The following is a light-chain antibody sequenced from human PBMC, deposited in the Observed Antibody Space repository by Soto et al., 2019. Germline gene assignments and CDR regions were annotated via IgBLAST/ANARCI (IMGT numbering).Light chain of an antibody. V-gene: IGKV3-11*01. CDR3: QQRSNWPSIT. J-gene: IGKJ5*01. CDR1: QSVSSY. CDR2: DAS. Sequence: EIVLTQYPATLSLSPGERATLSCRASQSVSSYLAWYQQKPGQAPSLLIYDASNRATGIPARFSGSGSGTDFTLTINSLEPEDFAVYYCQQRSNWPSITFGQGTRLEIK.